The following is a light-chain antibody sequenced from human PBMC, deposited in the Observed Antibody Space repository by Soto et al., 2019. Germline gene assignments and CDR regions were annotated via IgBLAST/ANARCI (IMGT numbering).Light chain of an antibody. Sequence: DVQMTQTPSSLSASIGDRVTVTCRASQGISSYLGWYQQKPGKAPNLLIYAASTLQSGVPSRFSGGGSGTDFTLTISSLQPEDFTTYYCQQVYVYPSTFGGGTKVDIK. CDR3: QQVYVYPST. CDR2: AAS. V-gene: IGKV1-9*01. CDR1: QGISSY. J-gene: IGKJ4*01.